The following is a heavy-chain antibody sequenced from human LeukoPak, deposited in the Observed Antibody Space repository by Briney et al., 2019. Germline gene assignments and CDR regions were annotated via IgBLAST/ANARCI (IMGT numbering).Heavy chain of an antibody. J-gene: IGHJ4*02. CDR2: ISYDGSNK. CDR1: GFTFSSYA. CDR3: AREVDY. Sequence: GGSLRLSCAASGFTFSSYAMHWVRQAPGKGLEWVAVISYDGSNKYYADSVKGRSTISRDNSKNTLYLQMNSLRAEDTAVYYCAREVDYWGQGTLVTVSS. V-gene: IGHV3-30*04.